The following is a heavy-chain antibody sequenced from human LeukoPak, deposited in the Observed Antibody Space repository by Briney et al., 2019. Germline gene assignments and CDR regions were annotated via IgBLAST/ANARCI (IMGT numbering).Heavy chain of an antibody. D-gene: IGHD1-26*01. CDR2: IIPIFGAA. CDR3: ARDRERAPIDAFDI. J-gene: IGHJ3*02. CDR1: GGTFSSYA. Sequence: SVKVSCKASGGTFSSYAISWVRQAPGQGLEWMGGIIPIFGAANYAQKFQGRVTITADESTSTAYMELSSLRSEDTAVYYCARDRERAPIDAFDIWGQGTMVTVSS. V-gene: IGHV1-69*13.